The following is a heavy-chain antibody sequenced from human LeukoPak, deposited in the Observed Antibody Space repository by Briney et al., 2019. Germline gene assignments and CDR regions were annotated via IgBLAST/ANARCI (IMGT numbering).Heavy chain of an antibody. CDR2: ISYDANIGSNK. V-gene: IGHV3-30-3*01. CDR3: ARDGGYDFWSGYYQDY. D-gene: IGHD3-3*01. J-gene: IGHJ4*02. Sequence: GGSLRLSCATSGFTFSRYAMHWVRQAPGKGLEWVALISYDANIGSNKYYADSVKGRFTISRDNSKNTLYLQMNSLRAEDTAVYYCARDGGYDFWSGYYQDYWGQGTLVAVSS. CDR1: GFTFSRYA.